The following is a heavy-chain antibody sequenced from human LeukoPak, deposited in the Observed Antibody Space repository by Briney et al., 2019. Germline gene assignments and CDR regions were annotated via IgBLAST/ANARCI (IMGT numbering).Heavy chain of an antibody. Sequence: GGSLRLSCAASGFTFSSSWMSWVRQAPGKGLEWVANIKRDESEKYYVDSVKGRFTISRDNAKNSLYLQMNSLRAEDTAVYYCARDLESYYYYYMDVWGKGTTVTVSS. CDR1: GFTFSSSW. CDR2: IKRDESEK. V-gene: IGHV3-7*01. CDR3: ARDLESYYYYYMDV. J-gene: IGHJ6*03.